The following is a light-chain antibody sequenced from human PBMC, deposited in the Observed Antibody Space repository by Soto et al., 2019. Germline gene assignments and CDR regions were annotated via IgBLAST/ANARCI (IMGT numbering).Light chain of an antibody. CDR3: QQYLTSPQT. J-gene: IGKJ1*01. CDR1: QSVSSSN. Sequence: DSVMTGSPRALTLSPGKSGTLSCRISQSVSSSNLAWYQQKPAQAPRPLIYAASRRALGIPERFSGSGSGTDFTLTISRLEPEDFAVYYCQQYLTSPQTFGQGTKVDIK. V-gene: IGKV3-20*01. CDR2: AAS.